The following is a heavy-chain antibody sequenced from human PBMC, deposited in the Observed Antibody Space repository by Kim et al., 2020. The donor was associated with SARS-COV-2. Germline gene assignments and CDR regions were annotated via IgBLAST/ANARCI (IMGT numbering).Heavy chain of an antibody. CDR1: GYYISSGNY. Sequence: SETLSLTCTVSGYYISSGNYWGWIRQPPGKGLEWIGSIYHSGTTYYKSSLKSRVTISADTSKNQFSLKVNSVTAEDTAVYYCARDIISYLDSSGYLDYWGQGTLVTVSS. V-gene: IGHV4-38-2*02. J-gene: IGHJ4*02. D-gene: IGHD3-22*01. CDR2: IYHSGTT. CDR3: ARDIISYLDSSGYLDY.